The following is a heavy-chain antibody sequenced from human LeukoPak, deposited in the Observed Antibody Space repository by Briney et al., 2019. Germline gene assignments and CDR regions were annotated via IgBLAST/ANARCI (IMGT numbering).Heavy chain of an antibody. Sequence: ASVKVSCKASGYTFTGYYIHWVRQAPGQGLEWMGWINPNSGDTNYAQKFQGRVTMTSDTSISTAYMELIRLISDDTAVYYCARAGGGFDYWGQGTLVTVSS. J-gene: IGHJ4*02. CDR2: INPNSGDT. V-gene: IGHV1-2*02. D-gene: IGHD3-16*01. CDR1: GYTFTGYY. CDR3: ARAGGGFDY.